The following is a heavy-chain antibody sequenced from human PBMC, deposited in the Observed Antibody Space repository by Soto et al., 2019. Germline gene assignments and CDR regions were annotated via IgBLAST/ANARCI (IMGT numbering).Heavy chain of an antibody. J-gene: IGHJ4*02. V-gene: IGHV1-18*04. D-gene: IGHD6-19*01. CDR2: ISPYSGKT. CDR1: GYTFASYG. Sequence: GASVKVSCKASGYTFASYGINWVRQAPGQGPEWMGWISPYSGKTNYSQGLQGRFTLTTDTSTNTAYMDLRSLRSDETAVYYCASSAWYGLLDYWGQGTLVTVSS. CDR3: ASSAWYGLLDY.